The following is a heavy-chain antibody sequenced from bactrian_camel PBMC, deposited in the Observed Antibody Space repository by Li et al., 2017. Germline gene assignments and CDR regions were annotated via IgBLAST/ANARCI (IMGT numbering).Heavy chain of an antibody. D-gene: IGHD4*01. J-gene: IGHJ4*01. Sequence: HVQLVESGGGSVQAGGSLKLSCEYSGMGRVKYCMGWLRQVSGGEVKGVASIDEDGGTTYADSVKGRFTLSRDNAENTVYLQMNSLKPEDTAVYYCARDYDSYVGGRCDEYWAQGTQVTVS. CDR3: ARDYDSYVGGRCDEY. CDR2: IDEDGGT. CDR1: GMGRVKYC. V-gene: IGHV3S9*01.